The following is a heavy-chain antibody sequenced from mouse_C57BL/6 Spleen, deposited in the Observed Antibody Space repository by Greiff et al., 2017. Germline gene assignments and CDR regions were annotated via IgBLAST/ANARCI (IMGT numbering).Heavy chain of an antibody. D-gene: IGHD2-1*01. V-gene: IGHV3-6*01. CDR3: ARDNGNYAYWYFDV. CDR2: ISYDGSN. J-gene: IGHJ1*03. CDR1: GYSITSGYY. Sequence: DVKLQESGPGLVKPSQSLSLTCSVTGYSITSGYYWNWIRQFPGNKLEWMGYISYDGSNNYNPSLKNRISITRDTSKNQFFLKLNSVTTEDTATYYCARDNGNYAYWYFDVWGTGTTVTVSS.